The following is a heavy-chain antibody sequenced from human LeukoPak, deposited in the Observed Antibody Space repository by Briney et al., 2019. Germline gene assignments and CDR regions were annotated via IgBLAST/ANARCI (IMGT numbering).Heavy chain of an antibody. CDR2: TYYKSKWNN. CDR3: ARGDQGFDY. Sequence: SQTLSLTCAISGDSVSRNSAAWNWIRQSPSRGLEWLGRTYYKSKWNNNYAVSVKSRITINSDTSKNQFSLQLNSVIPGDTAVYYCARGDQGFDYWGQGTLVTVSS. V-gene: IGHV6-1*01. CDR1: GDSVSRNSAA. J-gene: IGHJ4*02.